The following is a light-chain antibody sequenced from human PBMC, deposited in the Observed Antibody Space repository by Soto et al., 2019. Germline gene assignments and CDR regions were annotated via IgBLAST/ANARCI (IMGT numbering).Light chain of an antibody. J-gene: IGKJ1*01. CDR3: QQYAYSPWT. CDR2: GAS. V-gene: IGKV3-20*01. CDR1: QSVTSTY. Sequence: DTGLTQSPGTLSLSPGERATLSCRASQSVTSTYLAWYQHRPGQAPRLLIYGASTRATGIPDRFSGSGSGTAFSLTISRLEPEDFAVYSCQQYAYSPWTFGHGTKVEIK.